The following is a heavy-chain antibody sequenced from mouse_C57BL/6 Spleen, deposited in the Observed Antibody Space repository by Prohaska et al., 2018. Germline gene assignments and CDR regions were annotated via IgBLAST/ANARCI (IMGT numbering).Heavy chain of an antibody. D-gene: IGHD4-1*01. V-gene: IGHV4-1*01. J-gene: IGHJ1*03. CDR2: INPDSSTI. CDR1: GIDFSRYW. CDR3: ASPNWDWYVDV. Sequence: EVKLLQSGGGLVQPGGSLILSCAASGIDFSRYWMSWVRRAPGKGLEWIGEINPDSSTINYAPSLKDKFIISRDNAKNTLYLQMSKVRSEDTALYYCASPNWDWYVDVWGTGTTVTVSS.